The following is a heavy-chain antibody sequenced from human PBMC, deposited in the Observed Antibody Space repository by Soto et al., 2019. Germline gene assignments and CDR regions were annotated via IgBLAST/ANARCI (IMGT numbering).Heavy chain of an antibody. CDR1: GFTFSSYA. D-gene: IGHD3-22*01. V-gene: IGHV3-64D*06. CDR2: ISTNGGST. J-gene: IGHJ4*02. Sequence: GGSLRLSCSASGFTFSSYAMHWVRQAPGKGLEYVSSISTNGGSTHYADSVKGRFTISRDNSKNTQYLQMSSLRADDTAVYYCVKGGYYYDSSGYYPFDYWGQGT. CDR3: VKGGYYYDSSGYYPFDY.